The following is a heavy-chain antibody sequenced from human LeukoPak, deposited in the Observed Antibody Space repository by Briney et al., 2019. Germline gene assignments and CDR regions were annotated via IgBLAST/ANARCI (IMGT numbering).Heavy chain of an antibody. CDR3: ARDIGSGDSSWLNWFDP. CDR1: GFTFDDYA. CDR2: ISWNSGRI. V-gene: IGHV3-9*01. Sequence: GGSLRLSCAASGFTFDDYAMHWVRQVPGKGLEWVSGISWNSGRIGYADSVKGRFTISRDNDKNSLYLEMNSLRIEDTAFYYCARDIGSGDSSWLNWFDPWGQGTLVTVSS. D-gene: IGHD6-13*01. J-gene: IGHJ5*02.